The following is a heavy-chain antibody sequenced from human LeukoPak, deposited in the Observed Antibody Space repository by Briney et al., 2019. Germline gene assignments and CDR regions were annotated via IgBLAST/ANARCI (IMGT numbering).Heavy chain of an antibody. CDR2: THHTGNT. CDR1: GASISSNDQY. CDR3: ATYGRVRGLSFDY. D-gene: IGHD3-10*01. V-gene: IGHV4-31*03. J-gene: IGHJ4*02. Sequence: SETLSLTCTVSGASISSNDQYWSWIRQHPGKRLEWVGNTHHTGNTYYNPSLKSRLTISVDTSRNQFYLKLSSVTAADTAVYCATYGRVRGLSFDYWGQGTLVTVSS.